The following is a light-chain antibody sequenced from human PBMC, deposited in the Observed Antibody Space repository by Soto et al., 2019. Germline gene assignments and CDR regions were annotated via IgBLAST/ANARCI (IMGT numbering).Light chain of an antibody. CDR2: AAS. J-gene: IGKJ1*01. Sequence: AIRMTQSPSSFSASTGDRVTITCRASQGISSYLAWYQQKPGKAPKLLIYAASTLQSGVPSRFSGSGSGTDLTITISCLQSEDFETYYCQQYYSYPWTFGQGTKVDIK. CDR1: QGISSY. V-gene: IGKV1-8*01. CDR3: QQYYSYPWT.